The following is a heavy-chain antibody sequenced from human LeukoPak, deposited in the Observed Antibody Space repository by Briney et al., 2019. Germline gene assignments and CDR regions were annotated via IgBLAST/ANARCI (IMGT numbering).Heavy chain of an antibody. J-gene: IGHJ4*02. CDR1: GCSISSGYY. V-gene: IGHV4-31*03. Sequence: SETLSLTCTVSGCSISSGYYWSWIRQHPGKGLEWIGYIYYSGSTYYNPSLESRVTISVDTSKNQFSLKLSSVTAADTAVYYCARGYHSREEYFYGDWGQGTLVTVSS. D-gene: IGHD4-17*01. CDR2: IYYSGST. CDR3: ARGYHSREEYFYGD.